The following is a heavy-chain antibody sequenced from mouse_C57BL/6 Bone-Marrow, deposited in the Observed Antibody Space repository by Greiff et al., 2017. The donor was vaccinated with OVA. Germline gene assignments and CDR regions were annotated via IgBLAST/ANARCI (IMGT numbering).Heavy chain of an antibody. V-gene: IGHV1-64*01. CDR1: GYTFTSYW. CDR2: IHPNSGST. Sequence: QVQLQQSGAELVKPGASVKLSCKASGYTFTSYWMHWVKQRPGQGLEWIGMIHPNSGSTNYNEKFKSKATLTVDKSSSTAYMQLSSLTSEDSAVYYCARRGNYFYYFDYWGQGTTLTVSS. D-gene: IGHD2-1*01. CDR3: ARRGNYFYYFDY. J-gene: IGHJ2*01.